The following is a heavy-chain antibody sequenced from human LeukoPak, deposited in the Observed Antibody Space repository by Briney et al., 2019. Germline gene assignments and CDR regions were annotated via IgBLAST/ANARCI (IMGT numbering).Heavy chain of an antibody. CDR1: GFPFISYA. Sequence: PGGSLRLSCAASGFPFISYAMSWVRQAPGKGLEWVSSISGSDFSTYYADSVKGRFTISRDNSKNTLYLQMHSLRAEDTALYYCAKEKDNGYDEIYWGQGTLVTVSS. J-gene: IGHJ4*02. V-gene: IGHV3-23*01. D-gene: IGHD5-12*01. CDR2: ISGSDFST. CDR3: AKEKDNGYDEIY.